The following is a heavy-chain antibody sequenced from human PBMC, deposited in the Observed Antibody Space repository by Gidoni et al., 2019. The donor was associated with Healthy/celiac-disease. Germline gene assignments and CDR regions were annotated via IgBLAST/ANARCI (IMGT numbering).Heavy chain of an antibody. CDR1: GGSISSYY. D-gene: IGHD6-13*01. J-gene: IGHJ2*01. V-gene: IGHV4-59*01. CDR3: ARDWKVAADRGYSSSWTYLPHWYFDL. CDR2: IYYSGST. Sequence: QVQLQESGPGLVKPSETLSLTCNGSGGSISSYYWGWIRQPPGKGLEWIGYIYYSGSTNYNPSLKSRVTISVDTSKNQFSLKLSSVTAADTAVYYCARDWKVAADRGYSSSWTYLPHWYFDLWGRGTLVTVSS.